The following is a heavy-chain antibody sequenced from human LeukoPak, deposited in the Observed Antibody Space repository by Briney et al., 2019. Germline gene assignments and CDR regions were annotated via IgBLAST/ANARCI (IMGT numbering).Heavy chain of an antibody. CDR1: GGSISSYY. V-gene: IGHV4-59*01. Sequence: SETLSLTCTFSGGSISSYYWSWVRQPPGKGLEWVRYIYYSGSTNYNPSLKSRVTISVDTSKNQVSLQLSSVTAADTAVYYCARVGRNCGGDCYSPWFDPWRQGTLVTVSS. CDR2: IYYSGST. CDR3: ARVGRNCGGDCYSPWFDP. D-gene: IGHD2-21*02. J-gene: IGHJ5*02.